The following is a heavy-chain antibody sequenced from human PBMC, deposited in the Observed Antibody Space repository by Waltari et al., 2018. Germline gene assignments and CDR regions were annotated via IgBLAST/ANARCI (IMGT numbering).Heavy chain of an antibody. CDR1: GTMFSSYW. J-gene: IGHJ6*02. CDR3: AGARAHGMDV. CDR2: INTDGSIT. Sequence: EVYLVESGGGLVQPGGSLRLSCAASGTMFSSYWMNWVRQAPGQGLVWVSQINTDGSITGYADSVRGRFTISRDNAKSTLYLQMNSLRVEDTAAYYCAGARAHGMDVWGQGTTVTVSS. V-gene: IGHV3-74*02.